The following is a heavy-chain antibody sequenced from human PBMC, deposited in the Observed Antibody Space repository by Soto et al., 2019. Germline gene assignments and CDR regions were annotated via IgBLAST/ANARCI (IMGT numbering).Heavy chain of an antibody. CDR2: IYSRTDGGTV. V-gene: IGHV3-15*01. J-gene: IGHJ4*02. Sequence: PGGSLRLSCAASGISFSNALMSWVRQAPGKGLEWVGRIYSRTDGGTVDYAAPVRGRFTISRDDSKNTVYLQMNSLQTEDTAVYYCGTGSCCSAENSLDYWGQGTLVTVSS. D-gene: IGHD2-2*01. CDR1: GISFSNAL. CDR3: GTGSCCSAENSLDY.